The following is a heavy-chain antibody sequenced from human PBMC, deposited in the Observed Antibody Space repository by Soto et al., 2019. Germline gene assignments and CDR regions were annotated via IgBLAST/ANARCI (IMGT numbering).Heavy chain of an antibody. Sequence: PSETLSLTCAVSGGSISSGGYSWSWIRQPPGKGLEWIGYIYHSGSTYYNPSLKSRVTISVDRSKNQFSLKLSSVTAADTAVYYCARVAFQDIAAAVHNWFDPWGQGTLVTVSS. J-gene: IGHJ5*02. D-gene: IGHD6-13*01. CDR2: IYHSGST. CDR1: GGSISSGGYS. V-gene: IGHV4-30-2*01. CDR3: ARVAFQDIAAAVHNWFDP.